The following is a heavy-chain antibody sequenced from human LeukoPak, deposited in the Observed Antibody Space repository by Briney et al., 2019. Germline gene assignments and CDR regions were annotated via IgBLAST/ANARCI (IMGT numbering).Heavy chain of an antibody. CDR3: ARGRITLPFDY. J-gene: IGHJ4*02. D-gene: IGHD3-10*01. CDR2: ISSSSSTI. V-gene: IGHV3-48*01. CDR1: GFTFSSYS. Sequence: TGGSLRLSCAASGFTFSSYSMNWVRQAPGEGLEWVSYISSSSSTIYYADSVKGRFTISRDNAKNSLYLQMNSLRAEDTAVYYCARGRITLPFDYWGQGTLVTVSS.